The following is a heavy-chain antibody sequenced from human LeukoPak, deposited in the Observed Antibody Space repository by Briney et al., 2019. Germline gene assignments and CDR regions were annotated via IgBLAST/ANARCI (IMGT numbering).Heavy chain of an antibody. CDR3: ARELVEAPPQLFYGGSGSYYGRWFDP. CDR2: IYYSGST. V-gene: IGHV4-39*02. Sequence: SETLSLTCTVSGGSISSSSYYWGWIRQPPGKGLEWIGSIYYSGSTYYNPSLKSRVTISVDTSKNQFSLKLSSVTAADTAVYYCARELVEAPPQLFYGGSGSYYGRWFDPWGQGTLVTVSS. D-gene: IGHD3-10*01. J-gene: IGHJ5*02. CDR1: GGSISSSSYY.